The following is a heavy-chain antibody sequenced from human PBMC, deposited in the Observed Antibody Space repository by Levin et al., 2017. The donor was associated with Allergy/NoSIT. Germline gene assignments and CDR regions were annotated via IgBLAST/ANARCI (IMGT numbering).Heavy chain of an antibody. Sequence: GGSLRLSCKGSGYRFTSYWIGWVRQMPGKGLEWMGIIYPADSDVRYSPPFQGQVTISVDKSISTAYLQWSSLKASDTAMYYCARQHSETAYDILTGYSVRAFDPWGQGTLVTVSS. CDR3: ARQHSETAYDILTGYSVRAFDP. CDR2: IYPADSDV. D-gene: IGHD3-9*01. V-gene: IGHV5-51*01. CDR1: GYRFTSYW. J-gene: IGHJ5*02.